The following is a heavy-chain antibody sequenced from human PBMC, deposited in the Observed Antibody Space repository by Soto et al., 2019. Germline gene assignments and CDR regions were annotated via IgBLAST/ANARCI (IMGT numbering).Heavy chain of an antibody. CDR1: GFTFTRYS. CDR2: ISSTTNYI. CDR3: ARESEDLTSKFDY. V-gene: IGHV3-21*01. Sequence: GGSLRLSCAASGFTFTRYSMNWVRQAPGKGPEWVSSISSTTNYIYYADSMKGRFTVSRDNAKNSVYLEMNSLSAEDTAVYYCARESEDLTSKFDYWGQGTLVTVSS. J-gene: IGHJ4*02.